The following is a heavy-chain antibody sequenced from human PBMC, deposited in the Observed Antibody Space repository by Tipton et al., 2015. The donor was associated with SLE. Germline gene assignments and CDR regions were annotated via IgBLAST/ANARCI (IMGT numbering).Heavy chain of an antibody. J-gene: IGHJ3*02. CDR3: VSSGYPLGTFES. CDR2: VYTSGNF. D-gene: IGHD3-9*01. CDR1: GASLRHGSYY. Sequence: LRLSCTVLGASLRHGSYYWTWIRWPAGKGLEYLGHVYTSGNFNYNPSLKSRVTISLDQSTNHFSLRLTSVTAADTAVYYCVSSGYPLGTFESWGQGTMVTVSS. V-gene: IGHV4-61*09.